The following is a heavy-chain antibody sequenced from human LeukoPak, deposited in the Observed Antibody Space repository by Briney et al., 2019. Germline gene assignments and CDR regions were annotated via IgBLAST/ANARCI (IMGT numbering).Heavy chain of an antibody. V-gene: IGHV1-2*02. CDR1: GYTFTGYY. Sequence: ASVKVSCTASGYTFTGYYMHWVRQAPGQGLEWMGWINPNSGGTNYAQKFQGRVTMTRDTSISTAYMELSRLRSDDTAVYYCARGHTNWRSRGYYYMDVWGKGTTVTISS. D-gene: IGHD1-1*01. J-gene: IGHJ6*03. CDR3: ARGHTNWRSRGYYYMDV. CDR2: INPNSGGT.